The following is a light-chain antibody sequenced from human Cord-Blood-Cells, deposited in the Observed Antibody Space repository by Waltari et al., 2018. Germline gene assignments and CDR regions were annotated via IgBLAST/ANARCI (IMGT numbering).Light chain of an antibody. V-gene: IGKV1-39*01. CDR2: AAS. CDR3: QQSYSTPPT. J-gene: IGKJ5*01. CDR1: QSISSS. Sequence: DIQMTQAPSSLSASVGDRVTITCRASQSISSSLNWYQQKPGKAPKLLIYAASSLQSGVPSRFSGSGSGTDFTLTISSLQPQEFATYYCQQSYSTPPTLGQGTRLEIK.